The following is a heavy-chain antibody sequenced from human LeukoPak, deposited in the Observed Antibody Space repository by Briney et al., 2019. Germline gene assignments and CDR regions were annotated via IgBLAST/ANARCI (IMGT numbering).Heavy chain of an antibody. CDR3: ARDLGSYSSGWYMGFDY. CDR2: ISGTSNTI. CDR1: GLTFSSYG. J-gene: IGHJ4*02. Sequence: PGGSLRLSCAASGLTFSSYGMSWVRQAPGRGLEWVSYISGTSNTIYYADSVKGRFTVSRDNAKNSLYLQMNSLRAEDTAIYYCARDLGSYSSGWYMGFDYWGQGTLVTVSS. D-gene: IGHD6-19*01. V-gene: IGHV3-48*01.